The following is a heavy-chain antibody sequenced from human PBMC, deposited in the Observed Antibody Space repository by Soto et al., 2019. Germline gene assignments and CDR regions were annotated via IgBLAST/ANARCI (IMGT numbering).Heavy chain of an antibody. CDR3: ARGLNSGSRRDLDY. D-gene: IGHD1-26*01. CDR1: GYTFTDYY. V-gene: IGHV1-2*04. Sequence: QVQLVQSGAEVKKPGASVKVSCKASGYTFTDYYMHWVRQAPGQGLEWMGWINPNSGGANYAQKFQGWVTMTRDTSISTAYMELSRLTSDDTAMYYCARGLNSGSRRDLDYWGQGTLVTVSS. J-gene: IGHJ4*02. CDR2: INPNSGGA.